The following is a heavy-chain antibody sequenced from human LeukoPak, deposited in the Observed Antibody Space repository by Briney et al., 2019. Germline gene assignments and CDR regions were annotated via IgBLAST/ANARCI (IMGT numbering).Heavy chain of an antibody. D-gene: IGHD5-18*01. CDR1: GGSISSGPYY. J-gene: IGHJ4*02. CDR2: IYYGENT. V-gene: IGHV4-39*01. CDR3: ARPNARIRGYSYGLRGYFDY. Sequence: SETLSLTCTVSGGSISSGPYYWGWIRQPPGKGLEWIGNIYYGENTYYNPSLKSRVTISIDTSKNQFYLKLSSLTAADTAVYYCARPNARIRGYSYGLRGYFDYWGQGTLVTVSS.